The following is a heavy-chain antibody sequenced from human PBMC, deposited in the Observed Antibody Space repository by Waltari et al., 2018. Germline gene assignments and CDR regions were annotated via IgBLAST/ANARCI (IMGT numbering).Heavy chain of an antibody. CDR2: INFSGSHT. V-gene: IGHV3-23*05. J-gene: IGHJ6*02. CDR3: AKSLKPDRLRFGMDV. D-gene: IGHD6-6*01. Sequence: EVQLLESGGTLLQPGGSLRLSCAVSGFSFTTYAMSWVRQAPGKGLYGISGINFSGSHTDYADAVKGLFTISRDNYKNTLDLQMNSLRAEDTAVYYCAKSLKPDRLRFGMDVWGQGTAVTVSS. CDR1: GFSFTTYA.